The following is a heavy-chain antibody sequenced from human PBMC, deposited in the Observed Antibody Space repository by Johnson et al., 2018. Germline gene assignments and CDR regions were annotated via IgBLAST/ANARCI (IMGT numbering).Heavy chain of an antibody. V-gene: IGHV3-30*03. CDR3: ASQGIGSCPRWCAP. CDR1: GFTFSSYG. Sequence: QVQLVQSGGGVVQPGRSLRLSCAASGFTFSSYGMHWVRQAPGKGLEWVAVISNDGNDKYYAESVKGRFTNSRDTSMNTLYLQMNSLRAEDTAIYYWASQGIGSCPRWCAPWGQGTLVTVSS. J-gene: IGHJ5*02. CDR2: ISNDGNDK. D-gene: IGHD6-13*01.